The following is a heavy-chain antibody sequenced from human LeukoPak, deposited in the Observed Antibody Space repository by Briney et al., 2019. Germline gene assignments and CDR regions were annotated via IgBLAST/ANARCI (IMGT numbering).Heavy chain of an antibody. Sequence: ASVKVSCKASGYTFTSYDINWVRQATGQGLEWMGWMNPNSGNTGYEQKFQGRVTMTRNTSISTAYMELSSLRSEDAAVYYCARLPGLSYYYASSGYDDYWGQGTLVTVSS. CDR1: GYTFTSYD. V-gene: IGHV1-8*01. J-gene: IGHJ4*02. CDR2: MNPNSGNT. D-gene: IGHD3-22*01. CDR3: ARLPGLSYYYASSGYDDY.